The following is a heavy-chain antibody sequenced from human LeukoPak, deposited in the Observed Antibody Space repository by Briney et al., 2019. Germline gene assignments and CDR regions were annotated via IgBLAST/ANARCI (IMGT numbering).Heavy chain of an antibody. Sequence: SETLSLTCAVYGGSFSGYYWSWIRQPPGKGLEWIGEINHSGSTNYNPSLKSRVTISVDTSENQFSLKLSSVTAADTAVYYCARGGGSSWYLDYWGQGTLVTVSS. D-gene: IGHD6-13*01. CDR1: GGSFSGYY. J-gene: IGHJ4*02. V-gene: IGHV4-34*01. CDR2: INHSGST. CDR3: ARGGGSSWYLDY.